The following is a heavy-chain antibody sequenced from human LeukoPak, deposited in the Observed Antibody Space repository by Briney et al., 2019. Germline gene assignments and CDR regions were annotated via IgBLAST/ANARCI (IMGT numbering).Heavy chain of an antibody. V-gene: IGHV4-61*02. CDR2: IYTSGST. Sequence: SETLSLTCTVSGGSISSGSYYWSWIRQPAGKGLEWIGRIYTSGSTNYNPSLKSRVTISVDTSKNQFSLKLSSVTAADTAVYYCARVYGSGADYWGQGTLVTVSS. CDR3: ARVYGSGADY. CDR1: GGSISSGSYY. D-gene: IGHD3-10*01. J-gene: IGHJ4*02.